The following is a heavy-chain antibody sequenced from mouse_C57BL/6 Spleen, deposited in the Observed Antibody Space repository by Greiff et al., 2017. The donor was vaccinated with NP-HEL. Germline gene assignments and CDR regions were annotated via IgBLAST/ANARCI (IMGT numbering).Heavy chain of an antibody. D-gene: IGHD1-1*01. Sequence: VQLQQSGAELVKPGASVKVSCKASGYTFTSYWMHWVKQRPGQGLEWIGRIHPSDSDTNYNQKFMGKATLTVDKSSSTAYMQLSSLTSVDSAVYYCAIDYGSPLNYWGQGTTLTVSS. V-gene: IGHV1-74*01. CDR3: AIDYGSPLNY. CDR1: GYTFTSYW. J-gene: IGHJ2*01. CDR2: IHPSDSDT.